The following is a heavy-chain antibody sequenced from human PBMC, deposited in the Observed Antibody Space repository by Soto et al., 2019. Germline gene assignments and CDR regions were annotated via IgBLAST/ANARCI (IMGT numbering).Heavy chain of an antibody. CDR3: TDFAR. D-gene: IGHD6-6*01. CDR1: GFVFSSAW. Sequence: GGSLRLSCTASGFVFSSAWMSWVRQAPGRGLEWVGRVKSSEDGGAIHYAAPVKGRFTISRDDSKDTLYLHMNSLKTEDTAMYFCTDFARWGQGTLVTVSS. J-gene: IGHJ4*02. CDR2: VKSSEDGGAI. V-gene: IGHV3-15*01.